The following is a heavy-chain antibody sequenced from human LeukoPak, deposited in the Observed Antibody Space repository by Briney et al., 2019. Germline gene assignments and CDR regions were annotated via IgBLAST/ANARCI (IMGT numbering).Heavy chain of an antibody. CDR1: GFTFSMYA. V-gene: IGHV3-64*04. J-gene: IGHJ6*04. CDR3: ARDAALYGMDV. CDR2: ISSNGGST. Sequence: GGSLRLSCSASGFTFSMYAMHWVRQAPGKGLEYVSAISSNGGSTYYADSVKGRFTISRDNSKNTLYLQMNSLRGEDTAVYYCARDAALYGMDVWGKGTTVTVSS. D-gene: IGHD6-25*01.